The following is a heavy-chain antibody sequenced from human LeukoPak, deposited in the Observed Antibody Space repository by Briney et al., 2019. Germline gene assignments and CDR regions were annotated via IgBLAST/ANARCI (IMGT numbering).Heavy chain of an antibody. J-gene: IGHJ3*02. Sequence: GGSLRLSCAASGFTFSTFAMSWVRQPPGKGLVWVSRINSDGSTTSYADSVKGRFTISRDNAKNTLYLQMNSLRAEDTAVYYCARISAAKDAFDIWGQGTMVTVSS. D-gene: IGHD3-16*02. V-gene: IGHV3-74*01. CDR3: ARISAAKDAFDI. CDR2: INSDGSTT. CDR1: GFTFSTFA.